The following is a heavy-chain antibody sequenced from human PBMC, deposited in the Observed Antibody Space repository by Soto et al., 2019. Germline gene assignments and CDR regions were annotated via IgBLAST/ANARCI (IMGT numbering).Heavy chain of an antibody. J-gene: IGHJ6*02. CDR1: GYTFTGYY. Sequence: ASVKVSCKASGYTFTGYYMHWVRQAPGQGLEWMGWINPNSGGTNYVQKFQGWVTMTRDTSISTAYMELSRLRSDDTAVYYCARELVDTAMVSDYYYYYGMDVWGQGTTVTVSS. V-gene: IGHV1-2*04. CDR3: ARELVDTAMVSDYYYYYGMDV. D-gene: IGHD5-18*01. CDR2: INPNSGGT.